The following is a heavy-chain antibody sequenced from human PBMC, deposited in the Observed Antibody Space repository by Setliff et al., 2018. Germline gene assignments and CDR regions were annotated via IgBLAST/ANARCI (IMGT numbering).Heavy chain of an antibody. CDR2: VYYSWTA. CDR1: DGSLSTYY. V-gene: IGHV4-59*01. D-gene: IGHD5-12*01. Sequence: SETLSLTCTVSDGSLSTYYWSWIRQPPGKGLEFIGYVYYSWTANYSPSLRSRLTISVDTSKNQFSPKLRSVTAADTAVYYCARGGTFRYFDFWGQGTMVTVSS. J-gene: IGHJ4*03. CDR3: ARGGTFRYFDF.